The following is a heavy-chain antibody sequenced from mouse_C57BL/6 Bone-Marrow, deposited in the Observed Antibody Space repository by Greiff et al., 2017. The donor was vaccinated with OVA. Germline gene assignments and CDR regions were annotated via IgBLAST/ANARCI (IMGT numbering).Heavy chain of an antibody. V-gene: IGHV1-74*01. Sequence: QVQLKQPGAELVKPGASVKVSCKASGYTFTSYWMHWVKQRPGQGLEWIGRIHPSDSDTNYNQKFKGKATLPLDKSSSTAYMQLSSLTSEDFSVYYCAIGGPWFAYWGQGTLLTVSA. J-gene: IGHJ3*01. CDR2: IHPSDSDT. CDR1: GYTFTSYW. CDR3: AIGGPWFAY.